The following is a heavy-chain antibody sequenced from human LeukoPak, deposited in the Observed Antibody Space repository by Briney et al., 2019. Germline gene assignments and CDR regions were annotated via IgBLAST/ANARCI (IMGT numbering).Heavy chain of an antibody. CDR1: GGSISNYY. D-gene: IGHD6-6*01. CDR3: ARHIAARLASGYYYYMDV. V-gene: IGHV4-59*01. CDR2: IYYSGSS. J-gene: IGHJ6*03. Sequence: PSETLSLTCSVSGGSISNYYWSWIRQSPGKGLEYIGHIYYSGSSSYNPSLKSRVTISVDTSKNQFPLRLSSVTAADTAVYYCARHIAARLASGYYYYMDVWGKGTTVTVSS.